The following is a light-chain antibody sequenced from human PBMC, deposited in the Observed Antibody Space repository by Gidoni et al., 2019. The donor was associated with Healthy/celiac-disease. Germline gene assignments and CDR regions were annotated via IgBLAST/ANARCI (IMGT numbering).Light chain of an antibody. CDR1: QSVSSN. CDR3: QQYNNWPPWT. J-gene: IGKJ1*01. CDR2: GSS. V-gene: IGKV3-15*01. Sequence: EIVMTQSPATLSVSPGERATLSCRASQSVSSNLAWYQQKPAQAPRLLIYGSSTRATGIPDRVSGSGSGTESTLTISSLQSEEFAVYCCQQYNNWPPWTFGQGTKVEIK.